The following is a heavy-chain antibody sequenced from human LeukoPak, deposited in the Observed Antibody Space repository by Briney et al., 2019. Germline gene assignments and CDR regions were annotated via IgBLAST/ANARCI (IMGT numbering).Heavy chain of an antibody. CDR3: AKRSIHCSSTSCYVDY. J-gene: IGHJ4*02. V-gene: IGHV3-23*01. D-gene: IGHD2-2*01. Sequence: GRSLRLSCAASGFTFSSYGMHWVRQAPGKGLEWVSAISGSGGSTYYADSVKGRFTISRDNSKNTLYLQMNSLRAEDTAVYYCAKRSIHCSSTSCYVDYWGQGTLVTVSS. CDR2: ISGSGGST. CDR1: GFTFSSYG.